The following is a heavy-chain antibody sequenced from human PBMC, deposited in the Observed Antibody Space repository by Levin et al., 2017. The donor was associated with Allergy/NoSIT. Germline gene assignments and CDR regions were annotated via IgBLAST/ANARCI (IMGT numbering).Heavy chain of an antibody. CDR2: ISYTGST. V-gene: IGHV4-39*07. Sequence: PSETLSLTCTVSGDSISSSTYYWGWIRQPPEKGLEWIGTISYTGSTYYNPSLESRVTISLDTSKNQFSLKLSAVTAAETAVYYCARRRGITMVRGTRGTYFYGMDVWGQGTTVTVSS. CDR3: ARRRGITMVRGTRGTYFYGMDV. J-gene: IGHJ6*02. D-gene: IGHD3-10*01. CDR1: GDSISSSTYY.